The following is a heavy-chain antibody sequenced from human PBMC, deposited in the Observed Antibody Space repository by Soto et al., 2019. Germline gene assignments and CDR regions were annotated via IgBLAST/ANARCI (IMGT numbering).Heavy chain of an antibody. CDR1: GFTFGTTD. J-gene: IGHJ5*02. V-gene: IGHV3-23*01. Sequence: QLLQSVGGLVQPGGSLTLSCAASGFTFGTTDMSWVRQAPGEGLEWVSTIDGSGGITSYADTVKGGFTISKDKSRNTVYLHMTRLRGDDTALYYCVKNSGWFNTWGQGALVTVSS. CDR3: VKNSGWFNT. CDR2: IDGSGGIT. D-gene: IGHD3-10*01.